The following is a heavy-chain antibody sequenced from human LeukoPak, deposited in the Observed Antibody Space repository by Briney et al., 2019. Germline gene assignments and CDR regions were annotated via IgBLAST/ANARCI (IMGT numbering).Heavy chain of an antibody. V-gene: IGHV3-23*01. CDR3: ATTRFFNWLLTGENDY. Sequence: GGSLRLSCAASGFIFSSYAMNWVRQAPGKGLEWVSAISSSGGNTYHADSVRGRFTISRDNSKNTLFLQMNSLRAEDTAVYYCATTRFFNWLLTGENDYWGQGILVTVSS. CDR1: GFIFSSYA. D-gene: IGHD3/OR15-3a*01. J-gene: IGHJ4*02. CDR2: ISSSGGNT.